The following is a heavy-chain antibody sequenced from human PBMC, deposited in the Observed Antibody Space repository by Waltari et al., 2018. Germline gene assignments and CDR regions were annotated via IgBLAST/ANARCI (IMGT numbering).Heavy chain of an antibody. V-gene: IGHV4-38-2*02. CDR2: IYHSGST. J-gene: IGHJ4*02. Sequence: QVQLQESGPGLVKPSETLSLTCTVSGYSISSGYYWGWIRQPPGKGLEWIGSIYHSGSTYYTPSLKSRVTISVDTSKNQFSLKLSSVTAADTAVYYCARAGDCTNGVCYSFDYWGQGTLVTVSS. CDR3: ARAGDCTNGVCYSFDY. D-gene: IGHD2-8*01. CDR1: GYSISSGYY.